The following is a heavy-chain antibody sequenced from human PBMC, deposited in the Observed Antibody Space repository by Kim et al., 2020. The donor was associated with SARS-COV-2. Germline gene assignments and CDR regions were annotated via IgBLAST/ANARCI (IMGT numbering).Heavy chain of an antibody. CDR2: INAGNGDT. CDR3: ARGRGYRPYYFDY. V-gene: IGHV1-3*01. J-gene: IGHJ4*02. Sequence: ASVKVSCKASGYTFTSYAMHWVRQAPGQRLEWMGWINAGNGDTKYSQNFQGRVTITRDTSASTAYMELSSLRSEDTAVYYCARGRGYRPYYFDYWGQGTLVTVSS. CDR1: GYTFTSYA. D-gene: IGHD5-18*01.